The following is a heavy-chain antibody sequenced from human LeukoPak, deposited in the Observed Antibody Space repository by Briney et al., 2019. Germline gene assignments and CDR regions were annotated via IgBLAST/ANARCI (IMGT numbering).Heavy chain of an antibody. J-gene: IGHJ2*01. V-gene: IGHV4-31*03. CDR3: AREGLTTAYWYFDL. CDR2: IYYSGST. CDR1: GGSISSGGYY. Sequence: PSETLSLTCTVSGGSISSGGYYWSWIRQHPGKGLEWIGYIYYSGSTYYNPSLKSRVTILVDTSKNQFSLKLSSVTAADTAVYYCAREGLTTAYWYFDLWGRGTLVTVSS. D-gene: IGHD4/OR15-4a*01.